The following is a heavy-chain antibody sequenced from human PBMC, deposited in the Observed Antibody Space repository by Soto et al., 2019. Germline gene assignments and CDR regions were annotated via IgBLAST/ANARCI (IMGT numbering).Heavy chain of an antibody. CDR3: ARELDDGMDV. CDR1: GFTFSSYA. CDR2: ISSNGGST. Sequence: GGSLRLSCAASGFTFSSYAMHWVRQAPGKGLEYVSAISSNGGSTYYADSVKGRFTISRDNSKNTLYLQMGSLRAEDMAVYYCARELDDGMDVWGQGTTVTVSS. V-gene: IGHV3-64*02. J-gene: IGHJ6*02.